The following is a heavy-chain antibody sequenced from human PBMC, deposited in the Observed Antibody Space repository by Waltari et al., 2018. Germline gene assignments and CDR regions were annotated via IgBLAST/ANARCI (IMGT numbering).Heavy chain of an antibody. CDR2: ISGDGRIT. V-gene: IGHV3-74*01. CDR3: ARNYRDY. J-gene: IGHJ4*02. Sequence: EVQLVESGGGLVQLGGSLRLSCAASGFTFSNYWMHWVRQVPGKGLVWVSRISGDGRITHYADSVKGRFTISRDNAENTLYLQMNSLTVEDTAVYYCARNYRDYWGQGTLVTVSS. CDR1: GFTFSNYW. D-gene: IGHD3-16*02.